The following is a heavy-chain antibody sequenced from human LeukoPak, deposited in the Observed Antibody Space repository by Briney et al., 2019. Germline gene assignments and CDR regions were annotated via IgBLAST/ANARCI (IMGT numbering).Heavy chain of an antibody. J-gene: IGHJ3*02. CDR1: GFTFSSYA. CDR2: ISGNSGNT. V-gene: IGHV3-23*01. CDR3: ATRVMIAITTRGAFHI. D-gene: IGHD3-16*01. Sequence: GGSLRLSCAASGFTFSSYAMNWVRQAPGKGLEWVSGISGNSGNTYYAESVKGRFTISRDNSKKTLYLQMNSLRAGDTAMYYCATRVMIAITTRGAFHIWGQGTMVTVSS.